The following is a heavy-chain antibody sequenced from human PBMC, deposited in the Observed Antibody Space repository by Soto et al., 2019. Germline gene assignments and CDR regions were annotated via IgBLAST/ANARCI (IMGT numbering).Heavy chain of an antibody. Sequence: SETLSLTYTVSGGSIRSSSYYWGWIRQPPGKGLEWIGNIYSSGSTYYNPSLKSRVTISVDTSKNQFSLKLSSVTAADTAVYYCARSPSHYNYFDDWGQGTLVTVSS. J-gene: IGHJ4*02. CDR3: ARSPSHYNYFDD. D-gene: IGHD1-26*01. CDR2: IYSSGST. V-gene: IGHV4-39*01. CDR1: GGSIRSSSYY.